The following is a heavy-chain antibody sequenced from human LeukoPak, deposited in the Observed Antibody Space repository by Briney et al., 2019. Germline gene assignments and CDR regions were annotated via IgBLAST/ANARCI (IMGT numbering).Heavy chain of an antibody. CDR3: AREALGLYCSSTSCYEFDY. D-gene: IGHD2-2*01. J-gene: IGHJ4*02. Sequence: SVTVSFKGSGGTFSSCTISWVRQGPGQGIEWMGGIIPIFGTANYAQKFQGRVKITADESTSTAYMELSSLRSEDRAVYYCAREALGLYCSSTSCYEFDYWGQGTLVTVP. CDR2: IIPIFGTA. CDR1: GGTFSSCT. V-gene: IGHV1-69*13.